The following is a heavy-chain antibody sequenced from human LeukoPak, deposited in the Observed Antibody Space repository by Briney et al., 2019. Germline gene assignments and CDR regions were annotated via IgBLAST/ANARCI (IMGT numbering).Heavy chain of an antibody. D-gene: IGHD3-10*01. CDR3: TRETADYDSGSGIDY. J-gene: IGHJ4*02. CDR2: IYTSGST. CDR1: GGSISSYY. Sequence: KPSETLSLTCTVSGGSISSYYWSWIRQPAGKGLDWIGRIYTSGSTNYNPSLKSRVTMSVDTSKNQFSLKLSSVTAADTAVYYCTRETADYDSGSGIDYWGQGNLVTVSS. V-gene: IGHV4-4*07.